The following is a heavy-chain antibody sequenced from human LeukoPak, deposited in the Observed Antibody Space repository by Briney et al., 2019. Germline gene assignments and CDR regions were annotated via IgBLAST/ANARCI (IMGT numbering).Heavy chain of an antibody. V-gene: IGHV3-21*01. D-gene: IGHD3-10*01. CDR3: AGGSGHYYGMDV. J-gene: IGHJ6*02. CDR2: ISSSSSYI. CDR1: GFTFSSYS. Sequence: GGSLRLSCAASGFTFSSYSMNWVRQAPGKGLEWVSSISSSSSYIYYADSVKGRFTISRDNAKNSLYLQMNSLRAEDTAVYYCAGGSGHYYGMDVWGQGTTVTVSS.